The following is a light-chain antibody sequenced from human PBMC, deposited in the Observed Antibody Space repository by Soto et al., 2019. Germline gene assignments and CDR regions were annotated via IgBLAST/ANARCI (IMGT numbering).Light chain of an antibody. CDR1: QTISRW. V-gene: IGKV1-5*01. CDR3: HSRA. J-gene: IGKJ5*01. Sequence: DLKLTQTPSTLSASVGAEVTITCRASQTISRWLAWYQQKPGRAPKLLIYDASTLESGVPSRFSGSGSETEFTLTISRLQPDDFATYFCHSRAFGQGTRLEIK. CDR2: DAS.